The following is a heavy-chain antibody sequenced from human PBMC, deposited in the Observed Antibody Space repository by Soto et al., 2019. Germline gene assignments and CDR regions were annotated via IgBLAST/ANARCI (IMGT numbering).Heavy chain of an antibody. Sequence: SETLSLTCSVSGVSISSYFWSWIRQPPGRGLEWIGYTYHRGSTNYSPSLKSRVAISLDTSENQFSLKVSSVTAADTAVYYCARIGGYHGPLDYWGQGTPVTVSS. J-gene: IGHJ4*02. CDR1: GVSISSYF. CDR2: TYHRGST. D-gene: IGHD3-16*02. CDR3: ARIGGYHGPLDY. V-gene: IGHV4-59*01.